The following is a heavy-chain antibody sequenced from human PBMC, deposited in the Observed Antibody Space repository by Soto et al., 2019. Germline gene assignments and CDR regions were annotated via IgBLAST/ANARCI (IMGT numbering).Heavy chain of an antibody. Sequence: SETLSLTCSVSGGSISSFYWNWIRQPAGKGLEWIGRIYRNGHTDYNPSLNSRVTMAVDTSKHQFSLQLSSVTAADTATYYCARGPSTFYSGYDLVAFDYWGQGTLVTVSS. D-gene: IGHD5-12*01. V-gene: IGHV4-4*07. CDR3: ARGPSTFYSGYDLVAFDY. CDR2: IYRNGHT. J-gene: IGHJ4*02. CDR1: GGSISSFY.